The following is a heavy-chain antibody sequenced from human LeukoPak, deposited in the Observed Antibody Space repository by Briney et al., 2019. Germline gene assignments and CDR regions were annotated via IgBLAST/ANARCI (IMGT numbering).Heavy chain of an antibody. CDR3: ARDRSGSQYYIDV. Sequence: GGSLRLSCVGSGFRFGSDWMHWVRQAPGKGLEWVSRITSDGSTTSYADSVKGRFTISRDNARNTLYLQMNSLRAEDTAVYYCARDRSGSQYYIDVWGKGATVAVSS. CDR2: ITSDGSTT. D-gene: IGHD1-26*01. CDR1: GFRFGSDW. V-gene: IGHV3-74*01. J-gene: IGHJ6*03.